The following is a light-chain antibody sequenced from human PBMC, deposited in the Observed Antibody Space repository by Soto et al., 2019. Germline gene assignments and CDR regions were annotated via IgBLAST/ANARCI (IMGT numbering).Light chain of an antibody. CDR1: QGIRND. V-gene: IGKV1-6*01. J-gene: IGKJ3*01. Sequence: AIQMTQSPSSLSASVGDRVTITCLASQGIRNDLDWFQQKPGKAPKLLIYAASNLQSGVPARFSGSGSGTDFTLTISSLQPEDFATYDCLQKYFSPFTFGPGTKVDIK. CDR3: LQKYFSPFT. CDR2: AAS.